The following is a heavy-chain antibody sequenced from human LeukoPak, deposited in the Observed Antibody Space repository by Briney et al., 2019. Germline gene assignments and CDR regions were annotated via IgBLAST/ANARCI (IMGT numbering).Heavy chain of an antibody. CDR2: RWYDGSNK. CDR3: ARGTSYYYGSGSYWDYFDY. D-gene: IGHD3-10*01. CDR1: GFTFSSYG. Sequence: PGGSLRLSCAASGFTFSSYGMHWVRQAPGQGLEWVAVRWYDGSNKYYADSVKGRFTISRDNSKNTLYRQMNSLRAEDTAVYYCARGTSYYYGSGSYWDYFDYWGQGTLVTVSS. J-gene: IGHJ4*02. V-gene: IGHV3-33*01.